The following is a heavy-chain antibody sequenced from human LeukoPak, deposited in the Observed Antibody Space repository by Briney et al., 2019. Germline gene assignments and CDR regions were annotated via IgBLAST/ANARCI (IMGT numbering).Heavy chain of an antibody. CDR3: TTDPWVRGYCSSTSCPKHNY. V-gene: IGHV3-15*01. CDR1: GFTFSNAW. J-gene: IGHJ4*02. Sequence: GGSLRLSCAASGFTFSNAWMSWVRQAPGKGLEWVGRIKSKTDGGTTDYAAPVKGRFTISRDDSKNTLYLQMNSLKTEDTAVYYCTTDPWVRGYCSSTSCPKHNYWGQGTLVTVSS. D-gene: IGHD2-2*01. CDR2: IKSKTDGGTT.